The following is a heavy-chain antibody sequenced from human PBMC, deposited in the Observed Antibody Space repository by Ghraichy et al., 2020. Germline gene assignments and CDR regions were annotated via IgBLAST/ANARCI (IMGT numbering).Heavy chain of an antibody. Sequence: LSLTCAASGFTFSSYSMNWVRQAPGKGLEWVSSISSSSSYIYYADSVKGRFTISRDNAKNSLYLQMNSLRAEDTAVYYCARGPGYSSGWYWYFDLWGRGTLVTVSS. J-gene: IGHJ2*01. V-gene: IGHV3-21*01. CDR1: GFTFSSYS. CDR2: ISSSSSYI. D-gene: IGHD6-19*01. CDR3: ARGPGYSSGWYWYFDL.